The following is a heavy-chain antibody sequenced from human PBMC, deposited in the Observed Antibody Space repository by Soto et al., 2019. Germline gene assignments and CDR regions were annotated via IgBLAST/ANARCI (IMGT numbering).Heavy chain of an antibody. CDR3: ARGLSIFGVVSPYYMDV. J-gene: IGHJ6*03. CDR2: IYYSGST. CDR1: GGSISSSSYY. V-gene: IGHV4-39*01. Sequence: PSETLSLTCTVSGGSISSSSYYWGWIRQPPGKGLEWIGSIYYSGSTYYNPSLKSRVTISVDTSKNQFSLKLSSVTAADTAVYYCARGLSIFGVVSPYYMDVWGKGTTVTVSS. D-gene: IGHD3-3*01.